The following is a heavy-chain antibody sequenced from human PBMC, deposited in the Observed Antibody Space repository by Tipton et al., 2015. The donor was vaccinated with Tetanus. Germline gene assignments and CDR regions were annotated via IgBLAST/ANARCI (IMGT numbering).Heavy chain of an antibody. CDR2: ISWNSGSI. D-gene: IGHD6-6*01. V-gene: IGHV3-9*01. CDR1: GFTFDDYA. Sequence: SLRLSCAASGFTFDDYAMHWVRQAPGKGLEWVSSISWNSGSIGYADSVKGRFTISRDDAKNSLYLQMNSLRAEDTALYYCATEYSSSSGYYYYGMDVWGQGTTVTVSS. CDR3: ATEYSSSSGYYYYGMDV. J-gene: IGHJ6*02.